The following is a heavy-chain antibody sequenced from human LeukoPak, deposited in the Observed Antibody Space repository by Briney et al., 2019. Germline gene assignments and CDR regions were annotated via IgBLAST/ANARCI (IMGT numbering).Heavy chain of an antibody. D-gene: IGHD1-26*01. Sequence: GSLRLSCAASGFTFSSYSMNWVRQAPGKGLEWVSSISSSSSYIYYADSVKGRFTISRDNAKNSLYLQMNSLRAEDTAVYYCARDPANSGSYLDYWGQGTLVTVPS. CDR2: ISSSSSYI. CDR3: ARDPANSGSYLDY. J-gene: IGHJ4*02. CDR1: GFTFSSYS. V-gene: IGHV3-21*01.